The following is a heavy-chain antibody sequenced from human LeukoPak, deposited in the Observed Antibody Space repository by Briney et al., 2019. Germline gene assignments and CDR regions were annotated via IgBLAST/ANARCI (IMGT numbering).Heavy chain of an antibody. CDR2: TNPNSAGT. D-gene: IGHD2-2*01. J-gene: IGHJ6*02. Sequence: SRNASCKAAGSTFADYYLQWVRPPPGQGLEWMGSTNPNSAGTNSAQKIQGRVSMTRRPSVSTAYLELSRLRSDDTAVYYCARDHCTSSGCYEYYYYGMDVWGQGTTVTVSS. CDR1: GSTFADYY. CDR3: ARDHCTSSGCYEYYYYGMDV. V-gene: IGHV1-2*02.